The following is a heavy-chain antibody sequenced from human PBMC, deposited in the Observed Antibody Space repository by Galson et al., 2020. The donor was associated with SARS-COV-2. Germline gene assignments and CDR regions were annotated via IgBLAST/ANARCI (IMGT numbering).Heavy chain of an antibody. CDR2: INHSGTT. CDR1: GGSFSGYY. V-gene: IGHV4-34*01. D-gene: IGHD5-12*01. Sequence: SETLSPTCAVYGGSFSGYYWSWIRQPPGKGLEWIGEINHSGTTNYNPSPKSRVTISVDTSKNQFSLKLSSVTAADTAVYYCARGAVDNEAFDIWGQGTMVTVCS. J-gene: IGHJ3*02. CDR3: ARGAVDNEAFDI.